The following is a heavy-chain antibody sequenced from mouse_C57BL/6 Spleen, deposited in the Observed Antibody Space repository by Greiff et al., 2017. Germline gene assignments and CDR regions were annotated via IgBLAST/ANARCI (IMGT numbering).Heavy chain of an antibody. CDR3: ARNYDYDEDFDY. CDR2: IHPNSGST. CDR1: GYTFTSYW. V-gene: IGHV1-64*01. Sequence: VQLQQPGAELVKPGASVKLSCKASGYTFTSYWMHWVKQRPGQGLEWIGMIHPNSGSTNYNEKFKSKATLTVDKSSSTAYMQLGSLTSEDSAVYYCARNYDYDEDFDYWGQGTTLTVSS. D-gene: IGHD2-4*01. J-gene: IGHJ2*01.